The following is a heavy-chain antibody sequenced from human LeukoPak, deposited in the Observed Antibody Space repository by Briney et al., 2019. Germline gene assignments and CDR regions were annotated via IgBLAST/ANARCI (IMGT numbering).Heavy chain of an antibody. Sequence: ASVKVSCKASGYTFTGYYIHWVRQAPGQGPEWVGWINPNSGGTNYAQRFQGRVTMTRDTSISTAYMELSRLKSDDTAVYYCARDVGIVATITGYYFAYWGQGMLVTVSS. D-gene: IGHD5-12*01. CDR2: INPNSGGT. V-gene: IGHV1-2*02. CDR3: ARDVGIVATITGYYFAY. J-gene: IGHJ4*02. CDR1: GYTFTGYY.